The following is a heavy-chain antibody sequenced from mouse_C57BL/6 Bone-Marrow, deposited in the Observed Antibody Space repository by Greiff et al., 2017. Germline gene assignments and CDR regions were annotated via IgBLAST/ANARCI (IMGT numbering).Heavy chain of an antibody. CDR3: TKWGRGYYSYPWFAY. Sequence: VQLQQSGTVLARPGASVKMSCKTSGYTFTSYWMHWVKQRPGQGLEWIGAIYPGNSDTSYNQKFKGKAKLTAVTSARTAYMELSSLTNEDSAVYYCTKWGRGYYSYPWFAYWGQGTLVTVSA. D-gene: IGHD2-12*01. J-gene: IGHJ3*01. CDR1: GYTFTSYW. CDR2: IYPGNSDT. V-gene: IGHV1-5*01.